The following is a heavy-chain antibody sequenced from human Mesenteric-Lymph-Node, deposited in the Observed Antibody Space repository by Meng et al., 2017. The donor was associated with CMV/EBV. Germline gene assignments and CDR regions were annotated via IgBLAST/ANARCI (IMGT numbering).Heavy chain of an antibody. V-gene: IGHV1-2*02. Sequence: ASVKVSCKASGYSFTGSSVHWVRQAPGQGLEWMGWINPNSGGTNYAQMFQGRVTMTSDSSISTVYLELSRLTSDDTAVYYCARDQNTGSSWFLNFYGMDVWGLGTTVTVSS. J-gene: IGHJ6*02. CDR3: ARDQNTGSSWFLNFYGMDV. D-gene: IGHD6-13*01. CDR1: GYSFTGSS. CDR2: INPNSGGT.